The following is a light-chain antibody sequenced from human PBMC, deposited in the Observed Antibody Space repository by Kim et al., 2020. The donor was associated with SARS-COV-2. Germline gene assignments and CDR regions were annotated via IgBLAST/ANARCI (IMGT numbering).Light chain of an antibody. CDR3: EQYGSSPYS. CDR2: EAF. V-gene: IGKV3-20*01. CDR1: QSVGSSL. J-gene: IGKJ2*03. Sequence: ENWLTQSPGTLSLSPGERATLSCRASQSVGSSLFAWYQQKPGQASRLLLYEAFKRVACNPDRFSGSGSGSDFTLTISRPEPEDFAMYYSEQYGSSPYSFGQGTKLE.